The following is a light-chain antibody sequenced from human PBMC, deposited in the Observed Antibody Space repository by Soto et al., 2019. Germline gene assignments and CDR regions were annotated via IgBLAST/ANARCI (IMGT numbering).Light chain of an antibody. CDR3: QQFNTYSWT. CDR2: DVS. V-gene: IGKV1-5*01. CDR1: QSISSW. Sequence: DIQMTQSPSTLSASAGDRVTITCRASQSISSWLAWYQQKPGKAPKLLIYDVSSLESGVPSRFSGSGSGTEFTLTISSLQADDFATYYCQQFNTYSWTFGQGTKVEIK. J-gene: IGKJ1*01.